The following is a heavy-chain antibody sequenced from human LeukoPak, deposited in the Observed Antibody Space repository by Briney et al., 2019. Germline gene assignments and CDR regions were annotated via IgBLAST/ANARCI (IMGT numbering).Heavy chain of an antibody. V-gene: IGHV3-23*01. CDR2: ISGSGGST. J-gene: IGHJ6*02. CDR1: GFTFSSYA. CDR3: ARGRLIVLFGGLYYYYYGMDV. D-gene: IGHD3-10*02. Sequence: GGSLRLSCAASGFTFSSYAMSWVRQAPGKGLEWVSAISGSGGSTYYADSVKGRFTISRDNSKNTLYLQMNSLRAEDTAVYYCARGRLIVLFGGLYYYYYGMDVWGQGTTVTVSS.